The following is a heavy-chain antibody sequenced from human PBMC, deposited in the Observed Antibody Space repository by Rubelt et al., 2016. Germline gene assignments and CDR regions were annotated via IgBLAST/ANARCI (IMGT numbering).Heavy chain of an antibody. CDR3: AKALASSAWQDFAY. CDR2: FSGSGGGT. V-gene: IGHV3-23*04. D-gene: IGHD6-19*01. Sequence: EVQLVESGGGLVQPGGSLRLSCAASGFTFSSFAMSWVRQAPGKGLESVSGFSGSGGGTYYADPVQGRFTISRDNSKNTLYLQMNSLRAEDTAVYYCAKALASSAWQDFAYWGQGTLVTVSS. CDR1: GFTFSSFA. J-gene: IGHJ4*02.